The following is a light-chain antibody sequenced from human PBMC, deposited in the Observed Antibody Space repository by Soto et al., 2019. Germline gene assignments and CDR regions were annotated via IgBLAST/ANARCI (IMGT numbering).Light chain of an antibody. CDR2: KAS. J-gene: IGKJ2*03. V-gene: IGKV1-5*03. CDR3: QQYHSSYS. Sequence: DIQMTQSPSTLSASVGDRVTITCRASQSISTWLAWYQQKPGKAPKVLIYKASSLESGVPSRFSGSGSGTEFTLTISSLQPDDFATYYCQQYHSSYSFGQGTKLEIK. CDR1: QSISTW.